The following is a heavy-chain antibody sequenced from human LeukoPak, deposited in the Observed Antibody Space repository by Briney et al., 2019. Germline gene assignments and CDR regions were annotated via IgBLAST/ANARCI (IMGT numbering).Heavy chain of an antibody. Sequence: GRSLRLSCAASGFTFSSYAMHWVRQAPGKGLEWVAVISYDGSNKYYADSVKGRFTISRDNSKNTLYLQMNSLRAEDTAVYYCARDGIVVAVAATPGVYGMDVWGQGTTVTVSS. CDR3: ARDGIVVAVAATPGVYGMDV. CDR1: GFTFSSYA. D-gene: IGHD2-15*01. V-gene: IGHV3-30-3*01. CDR2: ISYDGSNK. J-gene: IGHJ6*02.